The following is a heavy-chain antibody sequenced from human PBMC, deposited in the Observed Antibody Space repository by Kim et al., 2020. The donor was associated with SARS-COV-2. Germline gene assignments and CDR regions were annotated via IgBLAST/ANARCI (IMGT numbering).Heavy chain of an antibody. Sequence: LKSRVTISVDTSKSQFSLKLSSVTAADTAVYYCARAPYYDILTGYYVFDYWGQGTLVTVSS. V-gene: IGHV4-59*01. J-gene: IGHJ4*02. CDR3: ARAPYYDILTGYYVFDY. D-gene: IGHD3-9*01.